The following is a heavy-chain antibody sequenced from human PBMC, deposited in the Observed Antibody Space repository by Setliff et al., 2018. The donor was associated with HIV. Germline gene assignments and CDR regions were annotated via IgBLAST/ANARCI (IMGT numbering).Heavy chain of an antibody. Sequence: SETLSLTCTVSGGSVSSGGYYWSWIRQQPGKGLEWIGYIYYSGSTYYNPSLKSRVSLSLDTSKTQFSLKLSSVTAADTAVYYCARLMHYYDSFWVLWRENYFDSWGRGTLVTVSS. V-gene: IGHV4-31*03. CDR2: IYYSGST. J-gene: IGHJ4*01. D-gene: IGHD3-22*01. CDR3: ARLMHYYDSFWVLWRENYFDS. CDR1: GGSVSSGGYY.